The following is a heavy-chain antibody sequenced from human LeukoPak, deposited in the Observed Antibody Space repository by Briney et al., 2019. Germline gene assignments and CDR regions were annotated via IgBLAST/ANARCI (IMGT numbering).Heavy chain of an antibody. J-gene: IGHJ4*02. D-gene: IGHD6-19*01. CDR1: GFTFSNYY. CDR2: ISSSGSSI. Sequence: GGSLRLSCEASGFTFSNYYMSWIRQAPGKGLEWLSYISSSGSSIYYADSVKGRFTISRDNAKNSVYLQMDRLRAEDSAVYYCVRERYSSGWYWHDIEYWGQGALVTVSS. CDR3: VRERYSSGWYWHDIEY. V-gene: IGHV3-11*01.